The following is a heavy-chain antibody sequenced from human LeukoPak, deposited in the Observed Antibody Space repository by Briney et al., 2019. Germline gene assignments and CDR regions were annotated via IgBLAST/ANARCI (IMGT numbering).Heavy chain of an antibody. CDR2: SNPNSGGT. CDR1: GYSFTGYY. CDR3: ARDQAWHTERWLQLEVVLDY. J-gene: IGHJ4*02. V-gene: IGHV1-2*02. D-gene: IGHD5-24*01. Sequence: ASVKVSFKASGYSFTGYYMHWVRQAPGQGLERMGWSNPNSGGTNYAQKFQGRVTMTRDTSISTAYMELSRLRSDDTAVYYCARDQAWHTERWLQLEVVLDYWGQGTLVTVSS.